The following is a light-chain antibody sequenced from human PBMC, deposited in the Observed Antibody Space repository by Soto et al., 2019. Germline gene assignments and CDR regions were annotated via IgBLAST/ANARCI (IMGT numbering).Light chain of an antibody. CDR1: QTISNW. CDR3: QQYNSYPYT. Sequence: DIQMTQSPSTLSASVGYGITITCRASQTISNWLAWYQRKPGKAPDLLIYKASSLEIGVPSRFSGSGSGTEFTLTLSSLQPDDFATYYCQQYNSYPYTFGQGTKLEIK. CDR2: KAS. V-gene: IGKV1-5*03. J-gene: IGKJ2*01.